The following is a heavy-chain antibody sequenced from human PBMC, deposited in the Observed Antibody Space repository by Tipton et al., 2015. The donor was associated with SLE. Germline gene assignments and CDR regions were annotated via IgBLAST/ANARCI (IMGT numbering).Heavy chain of an antibody. D-gene: IGHD3-16*01. V-gene: IGHV5-51*01. CDR2: IYPRDSDT. J-gene: IGHJ4*02. Sequence: SLRLSCKGFGYSFPDYWIGWVRQMPGKGLEWMGIIYPRDSDTRYSPSFKGQVTISVYKSISTAYLQWSSLKASDTAMYYCTEHGGNCRYCYWGQGTRVTFSS. CDR1: GYSFPDYW. CDR3: TEHGGNCRYCY.